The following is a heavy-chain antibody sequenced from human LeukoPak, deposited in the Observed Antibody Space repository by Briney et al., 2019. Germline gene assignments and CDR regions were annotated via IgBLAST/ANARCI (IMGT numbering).Heavy chain of an antibody. CDR1: GFSFNSYA. D-gene: IGHD2-15*01. CDR3: ARGTSQGYCGGGDCYGAFDI. J-gene: IGHJ3*02. V-gene: IGHV3-30-3*01. CDR2: ISYDGSNK. Sequence: GRSLRLSCAASGFSFNSYAFHWVRQAPGKGLEWVAVISYDGSNKYYADSVKGRFTISRDNSKNTVYLQMNSLRVEDTAVYYCARGTSQGYCGGGDCYGAFDIWGQGTMVTVSS.